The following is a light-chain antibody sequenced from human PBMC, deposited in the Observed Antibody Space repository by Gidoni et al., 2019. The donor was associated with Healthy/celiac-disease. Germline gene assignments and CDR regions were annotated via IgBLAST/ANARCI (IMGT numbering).Light chain of an antibody. V-gene: IGKV4-1*01. Sequence: DIVMTQSPDSLAVSLGERATSNCKSSQNVLYNSNNKNYLAWYQQKPGEPPKLLIYWASTRESGVPDRFSGSGSGTDFTLTISSLQAEDVAVYYCQQYYSAPYTCGQGTKLEIK. CDR3: QQYYSAPYT. CDR2: WAS. J-gene: IGKJ2*01. CDR1: QNVLYNSNNKNY.